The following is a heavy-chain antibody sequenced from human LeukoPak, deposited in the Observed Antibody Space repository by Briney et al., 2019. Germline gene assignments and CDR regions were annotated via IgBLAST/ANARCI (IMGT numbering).Heavy chain of an antibody. CDR3: AREIYDFWSGYYYGMDV. J-gene: IGHJ6*02. Sequence: GGSLRLSCAASGFTVSSNYMSWVRQAPGKGLEWVAVIYSGGSTYYADSVKSRFTISRDNSKNTLYLQMNSLRAEDTAVYYCAREIYDFWSGYYYGMDVWGQGTTVTVSS. D-gene: IGHD3-3*01. CDR2: IYSGGST. V-gene: IGHV3-66*01. CDR1: GFTVSSNY.